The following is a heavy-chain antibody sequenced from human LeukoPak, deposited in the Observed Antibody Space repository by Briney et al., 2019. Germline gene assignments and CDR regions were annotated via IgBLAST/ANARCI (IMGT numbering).Heavy chain of an antibody. CDR2: INPSGGST. Sequence: ASVKVSCKASGYTFTSYYMHWVRQAPGQGLEWMGIINPSGGSTSYAQKFQGRVTMTRDTSTSTVYMELSSLRSEDTAVYYCARDTYDYSSSWYLSVRSFDYWGQGTLVTVSS. CDR1: GYTFTSYY. D-gene: IGHD6-13*01. J-gene: IGHJ4*02. CDR3: ARDTYDYSSSWYLSVRSFDY. V-gene: IGHV1-46*01.